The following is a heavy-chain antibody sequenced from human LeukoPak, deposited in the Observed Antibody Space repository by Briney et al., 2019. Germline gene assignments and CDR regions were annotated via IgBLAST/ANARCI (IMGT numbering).Heavy chain of an antibody. D-gene: IGHD3-22*01. Sequence: SENLSLTCKVSGGSLGTYYWTWIRQPPGKRLNWNGSLTYSGSTHYNPSLKSRVIISEDTPKNQFSLNLYSVTAADTAVYYCARAPHPYSSDFDYWGQGTLVTVSS. V-gene: IGHV4-59*13. CDR1: GGSLGTYY. CDR3: ARAPHPYSSDFDY. CDR2: LTYSGST. J-gene: IGHJ4*02.